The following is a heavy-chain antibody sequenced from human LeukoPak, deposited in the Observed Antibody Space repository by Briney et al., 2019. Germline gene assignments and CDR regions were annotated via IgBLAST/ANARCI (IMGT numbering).Heavy chain of an antibody. V-gene: IGHV4-30-2*03. CDR1: GGSITSGDYT. J-gene: IGHJ4*02. CDR3: ARGSLEWPFDY. D-gene: IGHD3-10*01. CDR2: IYYSGST. Sequence: TLSLTCAVSGGSITSGDYTWSWIRQPPGKGLEWIGYIYYSGSTYYNPSLKSRVTISVDTSKNQFSLKLSSVTAADTAVYYCARGSLEWPFDYWGQGTLVTVSS.